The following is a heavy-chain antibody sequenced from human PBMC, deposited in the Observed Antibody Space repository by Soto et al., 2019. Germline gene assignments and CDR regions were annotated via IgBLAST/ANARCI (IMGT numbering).Heavy chain of an antibody. J-gene: IGHJ4*02. D-gene: IGHD2-15*01. Sequence: GGSLRFSCAASGFIFSNYDMNWVRLAPGKGLEWVSVISGSGGATYYADSVKGRFTISRDNSKNTLYLQLNNLRAEDSAVYFCAKRPQDCSGGTCYRNYFDYWGQGTAVTVSS. CDR1: GFIFSNYD. CDR2: ISGSGGAT. CDR3: AKRPQDCSGGTCYRNYFDY. V-gene: IGHV3-23*01.